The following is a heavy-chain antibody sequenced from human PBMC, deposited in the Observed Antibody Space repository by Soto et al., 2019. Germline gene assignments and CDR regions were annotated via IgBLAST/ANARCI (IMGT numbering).Heavy chain of an antibody. D-gene: IGHD3-3*01. CDR3: ARNGNRDFWSGYFG. J-gene: IGHJ1*01. CDR2: IYHSGST. Sequence: ASETLSLTCAVSGYSISSGYYWGWIRQPPGKGLEWIGSIYHSGSTYYNPSLKSRVTISVDTSKNQFSLKLSSVTAADTAVYYCARNGNRDFWSGYFGWGQGTLVTVSS. CDR1: GYSISSGYY. V-gene: IGHV4-38-2*01.